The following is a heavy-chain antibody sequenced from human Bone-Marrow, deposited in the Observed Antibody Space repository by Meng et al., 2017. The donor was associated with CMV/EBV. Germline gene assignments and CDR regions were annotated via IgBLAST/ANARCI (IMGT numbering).Heavy chain of an antibody. CDR1: GGSISSSGYY. D-gene: IGHD1-7*01. CDR3: ARERIIVTTYIDY. J-gene: IGHJ4*02. V-gene: IGHV4-39*07. CDR2: VYYSGKT. Sequence: ETLSLTCTVSGGSISSSGYYCAGIRQPPGKGLEWIGSVYYSGKTYYNPSLKGRVTISGDTSTSQLSLKLSSVTAADTAVYYRARERIIVTTYIDYWGQGTLVTVSS.